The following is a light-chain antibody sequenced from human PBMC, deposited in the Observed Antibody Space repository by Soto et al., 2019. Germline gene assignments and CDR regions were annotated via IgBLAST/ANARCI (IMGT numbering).Light chain of an antibody. CDR1: SSDVGNYNV. CDR3: CSYAGYYTLV. J-gene: IGLJ2*01. V-gene: IGLV2-23*01. CDR2: EAK. Sequence: QSALTQPASVSGSPGQSITISCTGTSSDVGNYNVVSWYQQHPGKAPKLMIYEAKKRPSGVSNRFSGSKSGNTASLTISGLQAEDEADYYCCSYAGYYTLVFGGGTKLTVL.